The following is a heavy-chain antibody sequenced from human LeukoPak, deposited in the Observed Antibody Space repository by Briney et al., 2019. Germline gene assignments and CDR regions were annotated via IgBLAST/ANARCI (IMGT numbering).Heavy chain of an antibody. Sequence: GGSLRLSCAASGFTFSSYAMHWVRQAPGKGLEWVAVISYDGSNKYYADSVKGRFTISRDNSKNTLYLQMNSLRDEDRAVYFCARAYRYYSLMDVWGKGTTLTVSS. CDR1: GFTFSSYA. CDR3: ARAYRYYSLMDV. CDR2: ISYDGSNK. J-gene: IGHJ6*03. V-gene: IGHV3-30*01.